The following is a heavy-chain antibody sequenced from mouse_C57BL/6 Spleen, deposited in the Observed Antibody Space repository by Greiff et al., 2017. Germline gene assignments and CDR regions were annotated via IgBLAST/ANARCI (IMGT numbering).Heavy chain of an antibody. V-gene: IGHV1-15*01. Sequence: QVQLKESGAELVRPGASVTLSCKASGYTFTDYEMHWVKQTPVHGLEWIGAIDPETGGTAYNQKFKGKAILTADKSSSTAYMELRSLTSEDSAVYYCTRGQAYAMDYWGKGTSVTVSS. CDR1: GYTFTDYE. J-gene: IGHJ4*01. CDR2: IDPETGGT. CDR3: TRGQAYAMDY. D-gene: IGHD3-3*01.